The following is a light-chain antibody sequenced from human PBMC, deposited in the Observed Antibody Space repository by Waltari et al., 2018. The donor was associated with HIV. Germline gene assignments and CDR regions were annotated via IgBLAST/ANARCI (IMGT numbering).Light chain of an antibody. CDR3: AVWDDSVNGYV. CDR2: GRD. J-gene: IGLJ1*01. Sequence: QSALTQPPSTSGTPGPRVTTSCSVSSANIGQYVVHWFQQAPGPAPKLLVSGRDQRPSGVPDRFSGSKSGTSGSLAISGLQSEDEGDYYCAVWDDSVNGYVFGTGTKVTVL. V-gene: IGLV1-44*01. CDR1: SANIGQYV.